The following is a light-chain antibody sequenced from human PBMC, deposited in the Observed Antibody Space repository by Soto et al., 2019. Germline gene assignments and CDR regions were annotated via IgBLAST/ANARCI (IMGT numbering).Light chain of an antibody. CDR1: QSVNSSY. CDR3: QQYGTSPFT. CDR2: DAS. J-gene: IGKJ2*01. Sequence: EIVLTQSPATLSLSPGERATLSCGASQSVNSSYVAWYQQKPGLAPRLLIYDASTRAAGIPDRFSGSGSGTDFTLTVSRLEPEDFAVYYCQQYGTSPFTFGQGTNLEIK. V-gene: IGKV3D-20*01.